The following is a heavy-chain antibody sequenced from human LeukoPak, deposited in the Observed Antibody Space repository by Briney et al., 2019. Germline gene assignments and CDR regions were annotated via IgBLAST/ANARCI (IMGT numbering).Heavy chain of an antibody. J-gene: IGHJ5*02. D-gene: IGHD6-13*01. CDR1: GFTFSSYA. Sequence: GGSLRLSCAASGFTFSSYAMHWVRQAPGKGLEWVAVISYDGSNKYYADSVKGRFTISGDNSKNTLYLQMNSLRAEDTAVYYCAGYSSSWFLKGDWFDPWGQGTLVTVSS. V-gene: IGHV3-30*01. CDR3: AGYSSSWFLKGDWFDP. CDR2: ISYDGSNK.